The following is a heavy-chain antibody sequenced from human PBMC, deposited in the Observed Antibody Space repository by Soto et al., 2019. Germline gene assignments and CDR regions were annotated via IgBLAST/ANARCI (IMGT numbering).Heavy chain of an antibody. CDR3: ARVLGEYRNAIALTGSAP. J-gene: IGHJ5*02. CDR2: IYYSGST. D-gene: IGHD5-18*01. CDR1: GGSISSGGYY. Sequence: TLSLTCTVSGGSISSGGYYWSWIRQHPGKGLEWIGYIYYSGSTYYNPSLKSRVTISVDTSKNQFSLKLSSVTAADTAVYYCARVLGEYRNAIALTGSAPWGKGTLVPVSP. V-gene: IGHV4-31*03.